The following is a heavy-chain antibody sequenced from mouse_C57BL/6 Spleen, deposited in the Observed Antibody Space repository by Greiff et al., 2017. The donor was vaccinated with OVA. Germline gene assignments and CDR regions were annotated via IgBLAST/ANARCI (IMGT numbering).Heavy chain of an antibody. D-gene: IGHD1-1*01. J-gene: IGHJ2*01. Sequence: VQLQQPGAELVKPVASFTLSCTSSFSPFPTSCLPLVTHRPVPFLAWIGRLDPISGGPKYNEKFKSKATLTVDKPSSTAYMQLSSLTSEDSAVYYCARYYGSSYDYFDYWGQGTTLTVSS. CDR2: LDPISGGP. CDR3: ARYYGSSYDYFDY. V-gene: IGHV1-72*01. CDR1: FSPFPTSC.